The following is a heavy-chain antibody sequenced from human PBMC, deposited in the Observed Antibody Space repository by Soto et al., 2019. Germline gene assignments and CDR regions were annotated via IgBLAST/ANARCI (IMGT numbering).Heavy chain of an antibody. D-gene: IGHD3-22*01. V-gene: IGHV3-30-3*01. CDR2: ISYDGSNK. J-gene: IGHJ3*02. Sequence: VQLVESGGGVVQPGRSLRLSCAASGFTFSSYAMHWVRQAPGKGLEWVAVISYDGSNKYYADSVKGRFTISRDNSKNTLYLQMNSLRAEDTAVYYCASGGGNSSGYYYADDAFDIWGQGTMVTVSS. CDR3: ASGGGNSSGYYYADDAFDI. CDR1: GFTFSSYA.